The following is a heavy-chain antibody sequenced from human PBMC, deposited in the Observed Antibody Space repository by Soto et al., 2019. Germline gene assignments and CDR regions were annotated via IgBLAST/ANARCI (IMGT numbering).Heavy chain of an antibody. D-gene: IGHD3-10*01. CDR3: ARGGGCYYFLDA. CDR2: LYTDGSRT. CDR1: GFTFSSYW. J-gene: IGHJ6*03. Sequence: EVQLVESGGGLVQPGGSLRLSCAASGFTFSSYWMHWVRQVPGKGLVWVSRLYTDGSRTSYADSVKGQFTISRDNAKNTMYLQRSSLRAEDTAVYYCARGGGCYYFLDAWGKGTTVTVSS. V-gene: IGHV3-74*01.